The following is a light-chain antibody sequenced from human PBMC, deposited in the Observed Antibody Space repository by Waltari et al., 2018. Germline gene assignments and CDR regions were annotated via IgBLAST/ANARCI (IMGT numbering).Light chain of an antibody. V-gene: IGKV3-20*01. CDR2: DTS. J-gene: IGKJ1*01. CDR3: QLYDSAWT. Sequence: IVLTQSPGTLSLSPGDVATLPCRTSQCVSTSYVAWYQQKPGQAPRPLIYDTSSRATGIPDRFSGSGSGTDFTLTISSLKPEDFAVYYCQLYDSAWTFGQGTKVEIK. CDR1: QCVSTSY.